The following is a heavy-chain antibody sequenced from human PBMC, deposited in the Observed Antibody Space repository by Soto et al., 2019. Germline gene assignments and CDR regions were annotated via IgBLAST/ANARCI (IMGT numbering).Heavy chain of an antibody. V-gene: IGHV4-34*01. CDR3: ARGYNFRTAARGVFDY. CDR1: GGSFSGYY. Sequence: PSETLSLTCAVYGGSFSGYYWSWIRQPPGKGLEWIGEINHSGSTNYNPSLKSRVTISVDTSKNQFSLKLSSVTAADTAVYYCARGYNFRTAARGVFDYWGQGTLVTVSS. J-gene: IGHJ4*02. D-gene: IGHD6-6*01. CDR2: INHSGST.